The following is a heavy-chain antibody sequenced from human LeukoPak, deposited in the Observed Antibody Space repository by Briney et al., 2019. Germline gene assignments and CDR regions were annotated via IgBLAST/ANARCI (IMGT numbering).Heavy chain of an antibody. V-gene: IGHV3-21*01. CDR1: GFTFSSYS. D-gene: IGHD6-6*01. CDR2: ISSSSSYI. Sequence: GGSLRLSCAASGFTFSSYSMNWVRQAPGKGLEWVSSISSSSSYIYYADSVKGRFTISRDNAKNSLYLQMNSLRAEDTAVYYCVGYGQLAGRWGFDYWGQGTLVTVSS. CDR3: VGYGQLAGRWGFDY. J-gene: IGHJ4*02.